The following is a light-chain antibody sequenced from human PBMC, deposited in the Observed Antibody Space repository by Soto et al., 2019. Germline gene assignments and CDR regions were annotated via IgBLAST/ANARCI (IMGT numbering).Light chain of an antibody. J-gene: IGKJ2*01. CDR2: AAS. CDR1: QSISKY. Sequence: DIQMTQSPSSLSAYVGDRVTITCRASQSISKYLNWYQQKQGKAPKLLMFAASSLQSGVPPRFSGSGSGTDFTLTISSLQPEDFATYYCQQSYNSPYTFGQGTKLEIK. CDR3: QQSYNSPYT. V-gene: IGKV1-39*01.